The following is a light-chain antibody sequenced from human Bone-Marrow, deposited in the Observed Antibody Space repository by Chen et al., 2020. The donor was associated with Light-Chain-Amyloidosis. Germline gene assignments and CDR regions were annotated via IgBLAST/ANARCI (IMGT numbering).Light chain of an antibody. V-gene: IGLV2-14*03. CDR3: SSYTSTFPYV. Sequence: SALTQPASVSGSPGQSFSISCTGTSRDVGRYNYVSWYQQHPGKVPKLIIHDVSDRPSGVSDRFSGSKSGNTASLTISGLQAEDEADYYCSSYTSTFPYVFGTGTRLTVL. J-gene: IGLJ1*01. CDR2: DVS. CDR1: SRDVGRYNY.